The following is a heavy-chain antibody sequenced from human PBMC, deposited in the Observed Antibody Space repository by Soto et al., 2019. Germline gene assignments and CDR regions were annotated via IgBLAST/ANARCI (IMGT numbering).Heavy chain of an antibody. Sequence: EVQLVESGGGLVKPGESLRLSCAASGFNFSSYTMNWVRQAPGKGLEWVSAISSANRYIYYTDSVKGRLIISRDDSTNPQYLPMTSLSADYTAVYYCVRECFRGGDCFWAYAFEPWGKGTMSPVS. V-gene: IGHV3-21*01. D-gene: IGHD2-21*02. CDR3: VRECFRGGDCFWAYAFEP. CDR2: ISSANRYI. CDR1: GFNFSSYT. J-gene: IGHJ3*01.